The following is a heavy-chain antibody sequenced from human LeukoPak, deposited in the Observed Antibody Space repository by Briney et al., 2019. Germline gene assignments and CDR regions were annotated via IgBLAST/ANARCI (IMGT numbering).Heavy chain of an antibody. V-gene: IGHV3-21*01. D-gene: IGHD3-10*01. Sequence: GGSLRLSCAASGFTFSSYSMNWVRQAPGKGLEWVSSISSSSSYIYYADSVKGRLTISRDSAKNSLYLQMNSLRAEDTAVYYCARSGSGIGFDPWGQGTLVTVSS. CDR2: ISSSSSYI. CDR1: GFTFSSYS. J-gene: IGHJ5*02. CDR3: ARSGSGIGFDP.